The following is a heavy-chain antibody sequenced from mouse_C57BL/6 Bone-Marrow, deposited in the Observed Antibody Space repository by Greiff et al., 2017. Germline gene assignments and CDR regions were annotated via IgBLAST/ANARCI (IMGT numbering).Heavy chain of an antibody. V-gene: IGHV5-9-1*02. CDR1: GFTFSSYA. CDR2: ISSGGDYI. Sequence: EVQLVESGEGLVKPGGSLKLSCAASGFTFSSYAMSWVRQTPEKRLEWVAYISSGGDYIYYADTVKGRFTISRDNARITLYLQMSSLKSEDTAMYYCTRGYGSSPYYAMDYWGQGTSVTVSS. D-gene: IGHD1-1*01. J-gene: IGHJ4*01. CDR3: TRGYGSSPYYAMDY.